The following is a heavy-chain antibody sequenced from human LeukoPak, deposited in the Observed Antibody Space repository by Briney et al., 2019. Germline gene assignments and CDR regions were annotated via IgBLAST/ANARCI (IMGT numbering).Heavy chain of an antibody. Sequence: SETLSLTCEIYDGSFSAYYWSWIRQSPGKGLEWIGEINHTGSTNYNPSLKSRVTISEDTSKNQFSLKLTSVTAADTAVYYCARGVGGYCSGGSCYSAPNWFDPWGQGTLVTVSS. J-gene: IGHJ5*02. V-gene: IGHV4-34*01. CDR3: ARGVGGYCSGGSCYSAPNWFDP. CDR1: DGSFSAYY. D-gene: IGHD2-15*01. CDR2: INHTGST.